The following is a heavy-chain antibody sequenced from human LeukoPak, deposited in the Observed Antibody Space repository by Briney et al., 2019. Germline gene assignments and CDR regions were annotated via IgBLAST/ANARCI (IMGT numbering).Heavy chain of an antibody. D-gene: IGHD6-19*01. V-gene: IGHV3-21*01. CDR3: ARGIAVAGSSRRAFDI. CDR1: GFTFSSYS. CDR2: ISSSSSYI. Sequence: PGGSLRLSCAASGFTFSSYSMNWVRQAPGTGLEWVSSISSSSSYIYYADSVKGRFTISRDNAKNSLYLQMNSLRAEDTAVYYCARGIAVAGSSRRAFDIWGQGTMVTVSS. J-gene: IGHJ3*02.